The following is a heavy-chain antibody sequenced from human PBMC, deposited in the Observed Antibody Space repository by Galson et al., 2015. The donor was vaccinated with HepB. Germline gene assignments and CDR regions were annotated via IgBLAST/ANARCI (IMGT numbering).Heavy chain of an antibody. D-gene: IGHD1-26*01. CDR2: INPNSGGT. Sequence: SVKVSCKASGYSFTGYYMHWVRQAPGQGLEWMGRINPNSGGTYYAQKFQGTVTMTRDTSISTAYLELRRLRSDDTAVYYCARDRVLTYSGSYLIALDYWGQGTLVTVSS. CDR3: ARDRVLTYSGSYLIALDY. J-gene: IGHJ4*02. CDR1: GYSFTGYY. V-gene: IGHV1-2*06.